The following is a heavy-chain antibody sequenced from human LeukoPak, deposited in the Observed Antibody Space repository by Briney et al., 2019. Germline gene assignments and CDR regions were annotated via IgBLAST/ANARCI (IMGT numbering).Heavy chain of an antibody. CDR2: IVVGSGNT. Sequence: SVKVSCKASGFTFTSSAMQWVRQARGQRLEWIGWIVVGSGNTNYAQKFQERVTITRDMSTSTAYMELSSLRSEDTAVYYCAAEYDILTGYSDYWGQGTLVTVSS. J-gene: IGHJ4*02. CDR1: GFTFTSSA. CDR3: AAEYDILTGYSDY. D-gene: IGHD3-9*01. V-gene: IGHV1-58*02.